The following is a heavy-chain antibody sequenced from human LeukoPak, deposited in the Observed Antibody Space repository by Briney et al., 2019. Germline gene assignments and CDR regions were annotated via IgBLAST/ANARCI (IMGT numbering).Heavy chain of an antibody. V-gene: IGHV1-2*02. CDR2: INPNSGDT. CDR1: GYTFTGYY. D-gene: IGHD1-26*01. J-gene: IGHJ4*02. Sequence: ASVKVSCKASGYTFTGYYMHWVRQAPGQGLEWMGWINPNSGDTNYAQRFQGRVTMTGDTSISTAYMELSRLRSDDTAVYYCAKDSGSYSFDYWGQGTLVTVSS. CDR3: AKDSGSYSFDY.